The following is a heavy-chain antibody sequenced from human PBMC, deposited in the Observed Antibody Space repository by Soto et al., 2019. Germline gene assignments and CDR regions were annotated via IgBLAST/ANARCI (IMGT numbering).Heavy chain of an antibody. J-gene: IGHJ5*02. Sequence: EVQLVESGGGLVKPGGFLRLSCAASGFTFSSYSMNWVRQAPGKGLEWVSSIISSSSYIYYADSVKGRFTISRDNAKNSLYLQMNSLGAEDTAVYYCARDIDYYDSSGYYAAWFDPWGQGALVTVSS. D-gene: IGHD3-22*01. CDR1: GFTFSSYS. V-gene: IGHV3-21*01. CDR3: ARDIDYYDSSGYYAAWFDP. CDR2: IISSSSYI.